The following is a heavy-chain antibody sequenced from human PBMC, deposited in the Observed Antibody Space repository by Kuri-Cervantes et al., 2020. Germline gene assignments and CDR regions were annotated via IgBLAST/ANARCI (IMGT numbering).Heavy chain of an antibody. CDR1: GYTFTSYA. D-gene: IGHD4-17*01. CDR3: ARGVNYGDYLKWFDP. CDR2: INAGNGNT. Sequence: AAVKVSCKASGYTFTSYAMHWVRQAPGQRLEWMGWINAGNGNTKYSQKFQGRVTTTRDTSASTAYMELSSLRSEDTAVYYCARGVNYGDYLKWFDPWGQGTLVTVSS. V-gene: IGHV1-3*01. J-gene: IGHJ5*02.